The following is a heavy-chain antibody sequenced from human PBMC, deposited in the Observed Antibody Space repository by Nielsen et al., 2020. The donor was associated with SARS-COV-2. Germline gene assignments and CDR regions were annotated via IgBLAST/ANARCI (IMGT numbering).Heavy chain of an antibody. V-gene: IGHV3-30*03. CDR2: ISYDGSNK. CDR3: ATFRDAFDI. CDR1: GFTFSSYG. Sequence: GGSLRLSCAASGFTFSSYGMHWVRQAPGKGLEWVAVISYDGSNKYYADSVKGRFTISRDNSKNTRYLQMNSLRAEDTAVYYCATFRDAFDIWGQGTMVTVSS. D-gene: IGHD2/OR15-2a*01. J-gene: IGHJ3*02.